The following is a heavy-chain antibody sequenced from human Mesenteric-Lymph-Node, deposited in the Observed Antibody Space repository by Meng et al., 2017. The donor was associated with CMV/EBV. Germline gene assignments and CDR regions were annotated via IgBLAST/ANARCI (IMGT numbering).Heavy chain of an antibody. D-gene: IGHD2-2*02. CDR1: GGSFSGYY. CDR2: INHSGST. V-gene: IGHV4-34*01. CDR3: ARGHIVVVPAAIDYYYYYGMDV. Sequence: GSLRLSCAVYGGSFSGYYWSWIRQPPGKGLEWIGEINHSGSTNYNPSLKSRVTISVDTSKNQFSLKLSSVTAADTAVYYCARGHIVVVPAAIDYYYYYGMDVWGQGTTVTVSS. J-gene: IGHJ6*02.